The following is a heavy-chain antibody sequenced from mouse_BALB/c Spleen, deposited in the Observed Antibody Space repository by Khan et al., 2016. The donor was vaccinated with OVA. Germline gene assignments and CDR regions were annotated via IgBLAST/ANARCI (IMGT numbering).Heavy chain of an antibody. V-gene: IGHV2-4-1*01. Sequence: VELVESGPGLVQPSQSLSITCTVSVFSLTNYGVHWVRQSPGKGLEWLGVIWSGGSTDYNAAFISRLSISKDNSKSQVFFKMNSLQADDTAIYYCARNQGGYYGSSAGFAYWGQGTLVTVSA. D-gene: IGHD1-1*01. CDR3: ARNQGGYYGSSAGFAY. CDR2: IWSGGST. CDR1: VFSLTNYG. J-gene: IGHJ3*01.